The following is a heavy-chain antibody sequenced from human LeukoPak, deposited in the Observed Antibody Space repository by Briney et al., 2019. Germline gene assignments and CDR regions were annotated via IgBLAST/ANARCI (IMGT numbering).Heavy chain of an antibody. D-gene: IGHD6-13*01. CDR1: GFTFSSFG. Sequence: GGSLRLSCAASGFTFSSFGMHWVRQSPGKGLEWVAVIWYDGSTKVYADSVKGRFTISRDNSRNTLYLQVNSLRAEDTAVYYCARDRYSSMWSVFEYRGQGALVTVSS. CDR3: ARDRYSSMWSVFEY. CDR2: IWYDGSTK. J-gene: IGHJ4*02. V-gene: IGHV3-33*01.